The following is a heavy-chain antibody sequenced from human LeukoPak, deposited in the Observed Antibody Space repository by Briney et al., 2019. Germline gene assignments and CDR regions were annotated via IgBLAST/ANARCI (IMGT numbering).Heavy chain of an antibody. J-gene: IGHJ6*03. D-gene: IGHD6-13*01. CDR1: GFTMNRYD. Sequence: GGSLRLSCAASGFTMNRYDMIWVRQAPGTGLQWISSISSAFTGNYIYYADSVHGRFTISRDNAKNSLYLQMHSLRSEDTAMYYCARAVVAPGTARNYYYMDVWGKGTTVTVSS. V-gene: IGHV3-21*04. CDR2: ISSAFTGNYI. CDR3: ARAVVAPGTARNYYYMDV.